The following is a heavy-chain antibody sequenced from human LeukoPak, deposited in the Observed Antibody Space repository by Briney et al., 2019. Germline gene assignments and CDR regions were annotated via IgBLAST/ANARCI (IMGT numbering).Heavy chain of an antibody. J-gene: IGHJ4*02. D-gene: IGHD2-8*01. CDR3: ARDYYWYDY. CDR1: DYSISSGYY. Sequence: LSLTCAVSDYSISSGYYWGWIRQPPGKGLEWVSYISSSGSTINYADSVKGRFTISRDNAKNSLYLQMNSLRAEDTAVYYCARDYYWYDYWGQGTLVTVSS. V-gene: IGHV3-11*04. CDR2: ISSSGSTI.